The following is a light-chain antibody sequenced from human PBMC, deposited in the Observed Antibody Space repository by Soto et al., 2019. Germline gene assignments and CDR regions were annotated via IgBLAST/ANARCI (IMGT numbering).Light chain of an antibody. Sequence: DIQMTQSPSSLSASVGDRISITCRAGQNIHRFLNWYQQKAGKAPKLLIYAASSLRSGVPSRFSGSGSGTDFTLTISSLQPEDFATYYCQQSYSSPQTFGQGTKVEIK. CDR1: QNIHRF. CDR2: AAS. V-gene: IGKV1-39*01. J-gene: IGKJ1*01. CDR3: QQSYSSPQT.